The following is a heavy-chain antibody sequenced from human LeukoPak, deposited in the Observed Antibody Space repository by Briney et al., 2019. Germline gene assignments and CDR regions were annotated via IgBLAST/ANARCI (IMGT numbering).Heavy chain of an antibody. CDR1: GFTFSKSW. D-gene: IGHD1-26*01. CDR2: ISSSDGTI. V-gene: IGHV3-48*03. CDR3: ARVSESYHDY. J-gene: IGHJ4*02. Sequence: PGGSLRLSCAASGFTFSKSWMNWVRQAPGKGLEWVSYISSSDGTIYYADSVKGRFTFSSDNAKNSLYLQMNSLRADDTAVYYCARVSESYHDYWGQGTLVTVSS.